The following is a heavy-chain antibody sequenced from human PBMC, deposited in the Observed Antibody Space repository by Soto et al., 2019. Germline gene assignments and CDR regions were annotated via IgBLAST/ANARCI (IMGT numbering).Heavy chain of an antibody. CDR2: VSHSGST. V-gene: IGHV4-59*01. D-gene: IGHD4-4*01. CDR1: VGSITTYY. CDR3: ARQDLRITTIDY. J-gene: IGHJ4*02. Sequence: SETLCITCSFSVGSITTYYWSWIRQPPGKGLELIGYVSHSGSTNYNPSLKSRVGISRDTSKNQFSLTLTSVTAADTAVYYCARQDLRITTIDYWGQGTMVTVSS.